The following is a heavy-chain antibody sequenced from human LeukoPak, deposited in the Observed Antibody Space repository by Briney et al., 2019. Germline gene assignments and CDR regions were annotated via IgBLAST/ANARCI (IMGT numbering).Heavy chain of an antibody. J-gene: IGHJ4*02. CDR2: INHGGGT. D-gene: IGHD6-19*01. V-gene: IGHV4-34*01. CDR1: GGSSTLYY. CDR3: ARGSDSIWLSLY. Sequence: SETLSPTCAVYGGSSTLYYWSWIRRTPGKGLEWIGQINHGGGTIYNPSLKSRVTISLDTSKNHFSLRLSSVTAADTAVYYCARGSDSIWLSLYWGQGTLVTVSS.